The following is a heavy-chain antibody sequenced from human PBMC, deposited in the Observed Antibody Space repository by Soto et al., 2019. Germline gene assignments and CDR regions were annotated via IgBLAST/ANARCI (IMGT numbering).Heavy chain of an antibody. V-gene: IGHV5-51*01. CDR1: GYTFSNFW. CDR2: IYPGDHET. J-gene: IGHJ4*02. CDR3: ARGPRSSPYFDY. Sequence: PGESLKISCRCSGYTFSNFWIAWVRHLPGKGLEWMGIIYPGDHETRYSPSFHGKGTISADKSINTAYLQWSSLEASDSAFYYCARGPRSSPYFDYWGQGALVTVS. D-gene: IGHD6-13*01.